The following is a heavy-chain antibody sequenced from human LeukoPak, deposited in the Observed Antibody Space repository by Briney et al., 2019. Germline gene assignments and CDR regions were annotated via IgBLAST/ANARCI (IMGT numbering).Heavy chain of an antibody. Sequence: GGSLRLSCAASGFTFSGYAMSWVRQAPGEGLKWLSTITVGAENTYYADSVKGRFTISRDNSKSTVYLQMNSLRAEDTAVYYCAKVLSGSQDYWGQGTLVTVFS. J-gene: IGHJ4*02. D-gene: IGHD1-26*01. CDR2: ITVGAENT. V-gene: IGHV3-23*01. CDR3: AKVLSGSQDY. CDR1: GFTFSGYA.